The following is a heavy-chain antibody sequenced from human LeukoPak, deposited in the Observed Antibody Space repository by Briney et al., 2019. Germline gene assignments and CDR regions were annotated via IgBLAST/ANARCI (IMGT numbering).Heavy chain of an antibody. V-gene: IGHV4-39*07. J-gene: IGHJ5*02. CDR1: GGSISSSSYY. Sequence: PSETLSLTCTVSGGSISSSSYYWGWIRQPPGKGLEWIGSIYYSGSTYYNPSLKSRVTIAVDTSKSQFSLKLSSVTAADTAVYCCAREGRSSAPWGQGTLVTLSP. CDR3: AREGRSSAP. CDR2: IYYSGST. D-gene: IGHD6-13*01.